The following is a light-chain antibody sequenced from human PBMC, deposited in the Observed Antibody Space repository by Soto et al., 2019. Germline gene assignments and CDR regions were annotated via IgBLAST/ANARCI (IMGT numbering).Light chain of an antibody. J-gene: IGKJ3*01. CDR1: QRVSSY. CDR2: AAS. CDR3: QHYNNWPFT. V-gene: IGKV3-15*01. Sequence: EIVLTQSPATLSFSPGERATLSCRASQRVSSYLAWYQQKPGQAPRLLLYAASTRAAGVPGRCSGSGSGTEFTLTISSLQSEDFAVYYCQHYNNWPFTFGPGTKVDIK.